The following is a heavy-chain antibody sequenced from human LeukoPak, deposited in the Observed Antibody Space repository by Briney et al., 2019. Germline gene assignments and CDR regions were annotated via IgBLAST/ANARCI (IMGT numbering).Heavy chain of an antibody. V-gene: IGHV3-23*01. D-gene: IGHD6-13*01. CDR2: ISATGGSK. J-gene: IGHJ4*02. Sequence: GGSLRLSCAASGFTFSSYAMAWVRQAPGKGLAWVSSISATGGSKSYADSVKAGISISRDNSKNTLYLQMNSLRAEDTAVYYCARDSSSWYAFDYWGQGTLVTVSS. CDR1: GFTFSSYA. CDR3: ARDSSSWYAFDY.